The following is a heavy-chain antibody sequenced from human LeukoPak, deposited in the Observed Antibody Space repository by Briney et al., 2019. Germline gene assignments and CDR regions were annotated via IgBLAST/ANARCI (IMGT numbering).Heavy chain of an antibody. V-gene: IGHV1-46*01. J-gene: IGHJ5*02. D-gene: IGHD2-15*01. CDR2: IKPSDGIT. CDR1: GYSFTPHY. Sequence: ASVTLACQATGYSFTPHYLHLMRQAPGPGLEWMGIIKPSDGITSTAQKFQGRVTTTSETSSSSVYMELSSLTYDATAVYYCGRYVVVEVRMLPTDSWFDPGGRGTLVAAYS. CDR3: GRYVVVEVRMLPTDSWFDP.